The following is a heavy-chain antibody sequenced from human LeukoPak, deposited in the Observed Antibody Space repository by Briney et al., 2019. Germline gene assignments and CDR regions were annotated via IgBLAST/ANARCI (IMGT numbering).Heavy chain of an antibody. CDR1: GESFSGYY. CDR3: ARVLRKGPYGDGGYFYFFMDV. D-gene: IGHD4-17*01. V-gene: IGHV4-34*01. Sequence: PSETLSLTCAFYGESFSGYYWSWIRQPPGKGLEWIGEIHHSGTTNYNPSLKSRVTISVDTSKNQFSLQLNSVTPEDTAVYYCARVLRKGPYGDGGYFYFFMDVWGKGTTVTVSS. J-gene: IGHJ6*03. CDR2: IHHSGTT.